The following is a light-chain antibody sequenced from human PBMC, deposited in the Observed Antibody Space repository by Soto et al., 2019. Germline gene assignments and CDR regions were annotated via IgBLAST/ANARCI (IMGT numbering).Light chain of an antibody. Sequence: IQLTQSASSLSASVGDRVTISCRASQGIANFLAWYQQKPGKAPKLLIYGASTLQSGVPSRFSGSGSGTEFTLTISSLQPVDFATYYCQQLNSFPIPFGPGTKVDIK. CDR3: QQLNSFPIP. J-gene: IGKJ3*01. CDR2: GAS. CDR1: QGIANF. V-gene: IGKV1-9*01.